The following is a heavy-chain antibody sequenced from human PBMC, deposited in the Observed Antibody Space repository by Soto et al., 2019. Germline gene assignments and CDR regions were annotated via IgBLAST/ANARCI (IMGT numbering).Heavy chain of an antibody. V-gene: IGHV1-69*01. CDR2: IIPIFGTA. Sequence: QVQLVQSGAEVKKPGSSVKVSCKASGGTFSSYAISWVRQAPGQGLEWMGGIIPIFGTANYAQKFKGRVTITADESTSTAYMELSSLRSEDTAVYYCARTSSDIVVVPAAKHYNWFDPWGQGTLVTVSS. J-gene: IGHJ5*02. D-gene: IGHD2-2*01. CDR1: GGTFSSYA. CDR3: ARTSSDIVVVPAAKHYNWFDP.